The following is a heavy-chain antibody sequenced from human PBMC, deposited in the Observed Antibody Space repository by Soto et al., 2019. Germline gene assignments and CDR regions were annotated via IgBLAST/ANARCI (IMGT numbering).Heavy chain of an antibody. V-gene: IGHV1-46*01. CDR3: AREGGYCSGGSCYSGGAYYYYYGMDV. D-gene: IGHD2-15*01. CDR1: GYTFASYY. CDR2: INPSGGST. J-gene: IGHJ6*02. Sequence: ASVKVSCKASGYTFASYYMHWVRQAPGQGLEWMGIINPSGGSTSYAQKFQGRVTMTRDTSTSTVYMELSSLRSEDTAVYYCAREGGYCSGGSCYSGGAYYYYYGMDVWGQGTTVTVSS.